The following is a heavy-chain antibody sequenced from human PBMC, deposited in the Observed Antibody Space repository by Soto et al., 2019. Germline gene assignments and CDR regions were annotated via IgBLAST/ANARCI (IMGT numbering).Heavy chain of an antibody. V-gene: IGHV1-69*02. Sequence: KVSCKASGVTFSSYTISWVRQAPGQGLEWMGRIIPILGIANYAQKFQGRVTITADKSTSTAYMELSSLRSEDTAVYYCARGSTISWFDPWGQGTLVTVSS. J-gene: IGHJ5*02. CDR1: GVTFSSYT. CDR3: ARGSTISWFDP. CDR2: IIPILGIA. D-gene: IGHD3-3*02.